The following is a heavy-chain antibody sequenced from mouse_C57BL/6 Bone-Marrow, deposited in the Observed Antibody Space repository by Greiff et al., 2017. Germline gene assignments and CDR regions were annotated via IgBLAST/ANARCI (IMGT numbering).Heavy chain of an antibody. V-gene: IGHV1-64*01. CDR1: GYTFTSYW. J-gene: IGHJ3*01. CDR3: ARSYYGYDGAWFAY. D-gene: IGHD2-9*01. CDR2: IHPNSGST. Sequence: VQLQQPGAELVKPGASVKLSRKASGYTFTSYWMHWVKQRPGQGIEWIGMIHPNSGSTNYNEKFKSKSTLTVDKSSSTAYLHLSSLTSEDSSVYYCARSYYGYDGAWFAYWGQGTLVTVSA.